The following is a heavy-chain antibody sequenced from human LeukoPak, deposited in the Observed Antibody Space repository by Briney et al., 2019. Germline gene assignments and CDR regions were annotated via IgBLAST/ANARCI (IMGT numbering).Heavy chain of an antibody. V-gene: IGHV3-21*06. Sequence: GGSLRLSCVASGFTFSSHFMNWVRQAPGKGLEWVSSITSSGSSIYSPDSLKGRFTISRDNAENSLYLQMNSLRPEDTAVYYCARERYSRSSHDALDLWGQGTMVTVSS. D-gene: IGHD6-6*01. J-gene: IGHJ3*01. CDR1: GFTFSSHF. CDR3: ARERYSRSSHDALDL. CDR2: ITSSGSSI.